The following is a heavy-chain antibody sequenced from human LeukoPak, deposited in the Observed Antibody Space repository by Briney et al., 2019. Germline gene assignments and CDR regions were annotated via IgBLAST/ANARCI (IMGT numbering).Heavy chain of an antibody. D-gene: IGHD3-22*01. CDR1: GFTFSNYA. J-gene: IGHJ4*02. CDR3: ARALFNYDSSGLTY. Sequence: PGGSLRLSCAAPGFTFSNYAMHWVRQAPGKGLEWVALIWYDGSNKYYADSVKGRFTISRDNSKNTLYLQMNSLRAEDTAVYYCARALFNYDSSGLTYWGQGTLVTVSS. CDR2: IWYDGSNK. V-gene: IGHV3-33*08.